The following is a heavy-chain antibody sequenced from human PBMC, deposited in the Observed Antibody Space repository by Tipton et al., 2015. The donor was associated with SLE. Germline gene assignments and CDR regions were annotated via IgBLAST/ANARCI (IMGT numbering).Heavy chain of an antibody. CDR1: GFTFSDSA. Sequence: SLRLSCAASGFTFSDSALHWVRQASGTGLEWLGRISVKINSYTTTYAASVRGRFTISRDDSKNTAYLQMESLKTEDTAVYYCTRGGGYGEPYYFDSWGQGTLVTVSS. D-gene: IGHD4-17*01. V-gene: IGHV3-73*01. J-gene: IGHJ4*02. CDR2: ISVKINSYTT. CDR3: TRGGGYGEPYYFDS.